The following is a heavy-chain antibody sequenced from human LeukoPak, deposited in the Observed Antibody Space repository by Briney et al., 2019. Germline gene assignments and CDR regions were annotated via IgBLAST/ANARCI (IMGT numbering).Heavy chain of an antibody. Sequence: SETLSLTCTVSGGSLNTYYWSWIRQSPGKALEWIGYIYYSGSTSYNPSLTSRVTISVDTSKNQFSLKLSSVTAADTAVYYCARERGGDYSDAFDIWGQGTMVTVSS. D-gene: IGHD4-11*01. CDR1: GGSLNTYY. V-gene: IGHV4-59*01. CDR2: IYYSGST. CDR3: ARERGGDYSDAFDI. J-gene: IGHJ3*02.